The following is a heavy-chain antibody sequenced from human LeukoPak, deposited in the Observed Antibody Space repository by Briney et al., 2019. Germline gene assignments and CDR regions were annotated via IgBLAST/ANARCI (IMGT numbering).Heavy chain of an antibody. D-gene: IGHD2-21*02. CDR2: ISYDGSDK. CDR1: GFTFSSYA. J-gene: IGHJ6*02. Sequence: GGSLRLSCAVSGFTFSSYAMHWVRQAPGKGLEWVSVISYDGSDKYYADSVKGRFTISRDNSKNTLYLQMNSLRAEDTAVYYCAREGYCGGDCYSDYYYYYGMDVWGQGTTVTVSS. V-gene: IGHV3-30-3*01. CDR3: AREGYCGGDCYSDYYYYYGMDV.